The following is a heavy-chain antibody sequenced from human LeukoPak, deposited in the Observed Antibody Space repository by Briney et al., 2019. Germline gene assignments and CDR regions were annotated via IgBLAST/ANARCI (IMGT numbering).Heavy chain of an antibody. D-gene: IGHD2-15*01. Sequence: GGTLTLSCAASGFTFSSYGMSWVRQAPGKGLEWVSAIRGSGDGTYYADSVKGRFTISRDNAKNSLYLQMNSLRAEDTAMYYCARDSVAYCSGGSCTTFDSWGQGTLVTVSS. CDR3: ARDSVAYCSGGSCTTFDS. CDR2: IRGSGDGT. J-gene: IGHJ4*02. V-gene: IGHV3-23*01. CDR1: GFTFSSYG.